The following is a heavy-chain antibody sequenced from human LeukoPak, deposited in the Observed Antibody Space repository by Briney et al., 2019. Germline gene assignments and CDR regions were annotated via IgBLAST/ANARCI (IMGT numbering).Heavy chain of an antibody. CDR3: ARDSPHCSGGSCQTFDY. CDR1: GGSISSSSYY. V-gene: IGHV4-39*07. Sequence: SETLSLTCTVSGGSISSSSYYWGWIRQPPGKGLEWIGSIYYSGSTYYNPSLKSRVTISVDTSKNQFSLKLSSVTAADTAVYYCARDSPHCSGGSCQTFDYWGQGTLVTVSS. J-gene: IGHJ4*02. CDR2: IYYSGST. D-gene: IGHD2-15*01.